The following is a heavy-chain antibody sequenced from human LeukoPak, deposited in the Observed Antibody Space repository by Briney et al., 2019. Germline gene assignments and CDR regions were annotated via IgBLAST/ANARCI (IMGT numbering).Heavy chain of an antibody. V-gene: IGHV1-46*01. J-gene: IGHJ3*02. CDR2: INPSGGST. Sequence: ASVKVSCKASGYTFTGYYMHWVRQAPGQGLEWMGWINPSGGSTSYAQKFQGRVTMTRDTSTSTVYMELSSLRSEDTAVYYCARGPTGDMAFDIWGQGTMVTVSS. CDR3: ARGPTGDMAFDI. CDR1: GYTFTGYY. D-gene: IGHD7-27*01.